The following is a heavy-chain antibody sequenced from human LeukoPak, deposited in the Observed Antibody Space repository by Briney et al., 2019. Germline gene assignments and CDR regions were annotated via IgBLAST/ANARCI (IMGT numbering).Heavy chain of an antibody. V-gene: IGHV1-69*13. J-gene: IGHJ5*02. Sequence: ASVKVSCKASGGTFSSYAISWVRQAPGQGLEWMGGIIPIFGTANYAQKFQGRVTITGDESTSTAYMELSSLRSEDTAVYYCAREGCDSSGLNWFDPWGQGTLVTVSS. CDR1: GGTFSSYA. CDR3: AREGCDSSGLNWFDP. D-gene: IGHD3-22*01. CDR2: IIPIFGTA.